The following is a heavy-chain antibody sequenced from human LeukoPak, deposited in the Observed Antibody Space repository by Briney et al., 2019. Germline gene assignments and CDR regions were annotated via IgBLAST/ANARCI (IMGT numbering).Heavy chain of an antibody. J-gene: IGHJ4*02. CDR1: GFTFSSYA. CDR3: ATGDGYNSRLDY. V-gene: IGHV3-23*01. CDR2: ISDSGGST. D-gene: IGHD5-24*01. Sequence: GGSLRLSCAASGFTFSSYAMSWVRQAPGKGLEWVSTISDSGGSTYYADSVKGRFTISRDNTKNTLYLQMNSLRAEDTAVYYCATGDGYNSRLDYWGQGNLVTVSS.